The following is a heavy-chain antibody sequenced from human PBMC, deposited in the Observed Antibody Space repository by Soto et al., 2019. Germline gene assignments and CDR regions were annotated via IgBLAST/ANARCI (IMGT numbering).Heavy chain of an antibody. Sequence: SETLSLTCAVSGGSFTSNNWWTWARQPPGQGLEWIGEIYRTGSTNYNPSLKSRVTISLDKSENQFSLKVTSLTAADTAVYYCASRDPGTSVDYWGQGTLVTVSS. CDR1: GGSFTSNNW. D-gene: IGHD1-7*01. J-gene: IGHJ4*02. CDR3: ASRDPGTSVDY. CDR2: IYRTGST. V-gene: IGHV4-4*02.